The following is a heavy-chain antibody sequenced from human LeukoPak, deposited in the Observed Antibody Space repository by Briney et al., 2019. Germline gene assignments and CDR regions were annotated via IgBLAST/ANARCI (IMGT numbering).Heavy chain of an antibody. CDR2: ISSSGSTI. CDR1: GFTFSSYE. V-gene: IGHV3-48*03. D-gene: IGHD2-2*01. J-gene: IGHJ5*02. Sequence: PGGSLRLSCAASGFTFSSYEMNWVRQAPGKGLEWVSYISSSGSTIYYADSVKGRFTISRDNSKNTLYLQMNTLRAEDTAVFYCAREYCSRTSCYLAGWFDPWGQGTLVTVSS. CDR3: AREYCSRTSCYLAGWFDP.